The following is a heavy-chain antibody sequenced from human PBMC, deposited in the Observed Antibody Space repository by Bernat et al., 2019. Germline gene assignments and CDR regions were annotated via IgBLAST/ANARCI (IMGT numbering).Heavy chain of an antibody. J-gene: IGHJ3*02. D-gene: IGHD3-9*01. CDR2: IGHDGSNK. CDR1: GFTFSSYG. V-gene: IGHV3-33*08. Sequence: QVQLVESGGGVVQPGRSLRLSCAASGFTFSSYGMHWVRQAPGKGLEWVAFIGHDGSNKYYADSMKGRFTISRDNSKNTLYLQMNSLRAEDTAVYYCARNSYYNISNDAFDIWGQGTLVTVSS. CDR3: ARNSYYNISNDAFDI.